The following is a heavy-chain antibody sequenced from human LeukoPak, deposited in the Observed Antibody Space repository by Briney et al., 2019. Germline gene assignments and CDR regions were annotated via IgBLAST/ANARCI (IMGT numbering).Heavy chain of an antibody. J-gene: IGHJ6*03. V-gene: IGHV4-34*01. CDR1: GGSFSGYY. Sequence: KPSETLSLTCAVYGGSFSGYYWSWIRQPPGKGLEWIGEINHSGSTNYNPSLKSRVTISVDTSKNQFSLKLSSVTAADTAVYYCARGQWLVRNYYYYYMDVWGKGTTVTVSS. CDR2: INHSGST. D-gene: IGHD6-19*01. CDR3: ARGQWLVRNYYYYYMDV.